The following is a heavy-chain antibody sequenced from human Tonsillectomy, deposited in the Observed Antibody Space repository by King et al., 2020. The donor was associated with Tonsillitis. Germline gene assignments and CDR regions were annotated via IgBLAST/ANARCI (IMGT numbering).Heavy chain of an antibody. J-gene: IGHJ4*02. CDR2: IYPGDSDT. V-gene: IGHV5-51*01. CDR1: GYSLTSHW. Sequence: VQLVESGAEVKKPGESLKISCKGSGYSLTSHWIVWVRQMPGKGLEWMGIIYPGDSDTRYSPSFQGQVTISADKSISTAYLQWSSLKASDTAMYYCARQSGITGTYGGGLDYWGQGTLVTVSS. D-gene: IGHD1-7*01. CDR3: ARQSGITGTYGGGLDY.